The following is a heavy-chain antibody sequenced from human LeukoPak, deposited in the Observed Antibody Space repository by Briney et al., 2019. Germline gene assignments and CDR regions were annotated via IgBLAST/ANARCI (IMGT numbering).Heavy chain of an antibody. CDR1: GYTFTSYY. J-gene: IGHJ4*02. CDR2: INPSGGST. CDR3: ARDSGMVRGTVDY. D-gene: IGHD3-10*01. V-gene: IGHV1-46*01. Sequence: ASVKASCKSSGYTFTSYYMYWVRQAPGQGLEWMGIINPSGGSTSYAQKFQGRVTMTRDTSTSTVYMELSSLRSEDTAVYHCARDSGMVRGTVDYWGQGTLVTVSS.